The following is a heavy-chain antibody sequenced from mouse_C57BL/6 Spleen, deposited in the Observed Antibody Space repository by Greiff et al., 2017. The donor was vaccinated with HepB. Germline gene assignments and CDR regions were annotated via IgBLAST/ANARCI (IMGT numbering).Heavy chain of an antibody. CDR3: ARLFYDGYYEAY. J-gene: IGHJ3*01. CDR1: GYAFSSSW. CDR2: IYPGDGDT. D-gene: IGHD2-3*01. V-gene: IGHV1-82*01. Sequence: VQVVESGPELVKPGASVKISCKASGYAFSSSWMNWVKQRPGKGLEWIGRIYPGDGDTNYNGKFKGKATLTADKSSSTAYMQLSSLTSEDSAVYFCARLFYDGYYEAYWGQGTLVTVSA.